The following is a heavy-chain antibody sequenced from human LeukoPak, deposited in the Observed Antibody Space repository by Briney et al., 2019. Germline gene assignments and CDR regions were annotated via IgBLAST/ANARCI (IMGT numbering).Heavy chain of an antibody. CDR2: IYYTGST. CDR1: GDSISLYY. CDR3: ARAGRFSTTWHFDY. Sequence: SETLSLTCTVSGDSISLYYWSWIRQPPGKGLEWIGYIYYTGSTKSNPSLKSRVTISVGTSKKQFSLNLSSVTAADTAVYYCARAGRFSTTWHFDYWGQGILVIVSS. V-gene: IGHV4-59*01. J-gene: IGHJ4*02. D-gene: IGHD6-13*01.